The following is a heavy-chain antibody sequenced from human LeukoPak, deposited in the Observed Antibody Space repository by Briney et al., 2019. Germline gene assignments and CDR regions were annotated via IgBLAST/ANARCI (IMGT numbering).Heavy chain of an antibody. CDR3: AREGRYRYGYNEYHSYMDI. Sequence: SETLSLTCTVSGGSISSYYWSWIRQPPGKGLEWIGYIYYSGSTNYDPSLKSRVTISVDTSKNQFSLKLSSVTAAETAVYYCAREGRYRYGYNEYHSYMDIWGKGTTVTVSS. CDR2: IYYSGST. V-gene: IGHV4-59*01. CDR1: GGSISSYY. J-gene: IGHJ6*03. D-gene: IGHD5-24*01.